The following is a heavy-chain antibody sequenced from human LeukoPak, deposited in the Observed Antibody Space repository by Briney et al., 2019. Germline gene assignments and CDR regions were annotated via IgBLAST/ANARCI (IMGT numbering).Heavy chain of an antibody. V-gene: IGHV1-2*02. CDR3: ALTVAGPNYFDY. D-gene: IGHD6-19*01. J-gene: IGHJ4*02. CDR2: INPNSGGT. CDR1: GYTFIGYS. Sequence: ASVKVSCKASGYTFIGYSMHWVRQAPGQGLEWMGWINPNSGGTNYAQKFQGRVTMTRATSISTAYMELSRLRSDDTAVYYCALTVAGPNYFDYWGQGTLVTVSS.